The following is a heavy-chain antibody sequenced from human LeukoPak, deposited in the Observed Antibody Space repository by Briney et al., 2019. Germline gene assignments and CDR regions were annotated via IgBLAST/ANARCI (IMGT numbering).Heavy chain of an antibody. CDR1: GYTFTCYY. CDR2: INPNSGGT. V-gene: IGHV1-2*02. Sequence: ASVKVSCKASGYTFTCYYMHWVRQAPGQGLEWMGWINPNSGGTNYAQKFQGRVTMTRDTSISTAYMEMSRLRSDDTAVFYCARGDSSPYYYFDYWGQGTLVTVSS. D-gene: IGHD3-22*01. CDR3: ARGDSSPYYYFDY. J-gene: IGHJ4*02.